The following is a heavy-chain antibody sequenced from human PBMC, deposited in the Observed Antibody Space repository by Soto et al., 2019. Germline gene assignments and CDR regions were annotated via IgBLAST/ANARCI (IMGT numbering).Heavy chain of an antibody. CDR3: ARYSSSDAFDI. CDR1: GYTFTSYG. CDR2: INPNSGGT. Sequence: GASVKVSCKASGYTFTSYGFTWVRQAPGQGLEWMGWINPNSGGTNYAQKFQGWVTMTRDTSISTAYMELSRLRSDDTAVYYCARYSSSDAFDIWGQGTMVTVSS. J-gene: IGHJ3*02. D-gene: IGHD6-13*01. V-gene: IGHV1-2*04.